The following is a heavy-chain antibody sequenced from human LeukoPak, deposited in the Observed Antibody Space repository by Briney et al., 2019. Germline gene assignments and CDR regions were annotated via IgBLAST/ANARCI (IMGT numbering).Heavy chain of an antibody. CDR1: DYSISSGYGYY. Sequence: PSETLSLTCTVSDYSISSGYGYYWGWIRQPPGKGLEWIGSFYYSGSTYYNPSLKSRVTILVDTSKNQFSLKLSSVTAADTAVYFCARAENSGWYTLPIGYWGQGTLVTVSS. D-gene: IGHD6-19*01. CDR3: ARAENSGWYTLPIGY. J-gene: IGHJ4*02. CDR2: FYYSGST. V-gene: IGHV4-38-2*02.